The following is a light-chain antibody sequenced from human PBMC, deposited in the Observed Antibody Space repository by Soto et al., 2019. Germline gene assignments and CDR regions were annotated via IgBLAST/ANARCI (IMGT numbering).Light chain of an antibody. CDR1: PSVTNF. V-gene: IGKV3-20*01. CDR3: QQYGSSPGT. J-gene: IGKJ1*01. Sequence: EIVLTQSPATLSLSPGERATLSCRASPSVTNFLVWYQQKPGQAPRLLIYDASNRATGIPARFSGSGSGTDFTLTISRLESEDFAVYYCQQYGSSPGTFGQGTKVDI. CDR2: DAS.